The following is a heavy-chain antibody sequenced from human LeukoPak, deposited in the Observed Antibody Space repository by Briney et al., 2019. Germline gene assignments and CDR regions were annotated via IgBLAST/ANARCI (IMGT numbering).Heavy chain of an antibody. CDR2: VSSTGGTT. V-gene: IGHV3-23*01. Sequence: GGSLRLSCAASGFTFSNYAMSWVRQAPGKGLEWVSSVSSTGGTTYYADSVKGRFTISRDNSENMLYLQMNSLRAEDTAVYYCAKGSNWNYLYYFDYWGQGTLVTVSS. J-gene: IGHJ4*02. D-gene: IGHD1-7*01. CDR3: AKGSNWNYLYYFDY. CDR1: GFTFSNYA.